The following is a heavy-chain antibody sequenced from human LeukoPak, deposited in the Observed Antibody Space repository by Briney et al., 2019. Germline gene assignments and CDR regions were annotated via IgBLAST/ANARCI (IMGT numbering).Heavy chain of an antibody. J-gene: IGHJ4*02. CDR1: GGTFSSYA. CDR3: ARANSSGYYYDYYFDY. CDR2: IIPIFGTA. V-gene: IGHV1-69*13. D-gene: IGHD3-22*01. Sequence: ASVKVSCKASGGTFSSYAIGWVRQAPGQGLEWMGGIIPIFGTANYAQKFQGRVTITADESTSTAYMELSSLRSEDTAVYYCARANSSGYYYDYYFDYWGQGTLVTVSS.